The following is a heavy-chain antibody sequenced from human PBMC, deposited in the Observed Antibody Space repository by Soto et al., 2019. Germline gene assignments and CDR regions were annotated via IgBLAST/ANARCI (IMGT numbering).Heavy chain of an antibody. CDR3: ARGTQMGSYNWFDP. D-gene: IGHD3-16*01. J-gene: IGHJ5*02. CDR1: GGSFSGYY. Sequence: QVQLQQWGAGLLKPSETLSLTCAVYGGSFSGYYWSWIRQPPGKGLEWIGEIDHSGSTNYNPPLKSRVIISVDTSKNQFSLKLTSVTAAETAVYYCARGTQMGSYNWFDPWGQGTLVTVSP. CDR2: IDHSGST. V-gene: IGHV4-34*01.